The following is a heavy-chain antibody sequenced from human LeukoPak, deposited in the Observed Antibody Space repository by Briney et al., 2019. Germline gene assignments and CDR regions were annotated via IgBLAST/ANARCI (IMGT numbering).Heavy chain of an antibody. J-gene: IGHJ4*02. D-gene: IGHD1-26*01. Sequence: GGSLRLSCAASGFPFTSYWMSWVRQAPGKGLEWVGRIKSKTDGGTTDYAAPVKGRFTISRDDSKNTLYLQMNSLKTEDTAVYYCTTAEVGATKPYYFDYWGQGTLVTVSS. CDR3: TTAEVGATKPYYFDY. CDR1: GFPFTSYW. CDR2: IKSKTDGGTT. V-gene: IGHV3-15*01.